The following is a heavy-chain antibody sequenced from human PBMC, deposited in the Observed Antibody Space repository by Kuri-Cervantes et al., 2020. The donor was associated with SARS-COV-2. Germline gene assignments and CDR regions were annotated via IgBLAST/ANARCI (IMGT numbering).Heavy chain of an antibody. J-gene: IGHJ4*02. CDR3: ARLAIFGVVTDWDYYFDY. CDR1: GFTFSSYS. V-gene: IGHV3-21*01. Sequence: GESLKISCAASGFTFSSYSMNWVRQAPGKGLEWVSSISSSSSYIYYADSVKGRFTISRDNAKNSLYLQMNSLRAEDTAVYYCARLAIFGVVTDWDYYFDYWGQGTLVTVSS. D-gene: IGHD3-3*01. CDR2: ISSSSSYI.